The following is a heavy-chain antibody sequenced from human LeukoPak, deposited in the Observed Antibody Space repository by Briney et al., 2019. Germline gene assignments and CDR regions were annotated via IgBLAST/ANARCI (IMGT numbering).Heavy chain of an antibody. CDR3: ARVHGYNYNYYYHYMDV. V-gene: IGHV3-48*01. J-gene: IGHJ6*03. Sequence: GGSLRLSCAASGFTFSSYSMNWVRQAPGKGLEWVSYISSSTTTIYYADSVKGRFTISRDNGKSSLFLQMNSLRAEDTAVYYCARVHGYNYNYYYHYMDVWGKGTTVTVSS. D-gene: IGHD5-24*01. CDR1: GFTFSSYS. CDR2: ISSSTTTI.